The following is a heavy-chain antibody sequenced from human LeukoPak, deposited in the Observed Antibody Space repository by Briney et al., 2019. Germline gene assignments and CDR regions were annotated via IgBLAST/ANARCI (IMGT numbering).Heavy chain of an antibody. D-gene: IGHD2-15*01. CDR1: GFTFRSYG. CDR2: IWYDGSNK. J-gene: IGHJ4*02. V-gene: IGHV3-33*01. Sequence: GGSLRLSCAASGFTFRSYGMHWVRQAPGKGLEWVAIIWYDGSNKHYADSVKGRFTISRDNPKNTLYLQMGSLRAEDTAVYYCARVVGYCGGATCSFYFDYWGQGTLVTVSS. CDR3: ARVVGYCGGATCSFYFDY.